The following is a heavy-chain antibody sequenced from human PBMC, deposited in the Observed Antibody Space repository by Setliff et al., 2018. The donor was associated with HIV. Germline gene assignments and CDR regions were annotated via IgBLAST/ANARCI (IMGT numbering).Heavy chain of an antibody. CDR2: IYQNGNT. Sequence: SETLSLTCSVSGYFISNGYYWGWIRQPPGKGQEWVGTIYQNGNTYYSPSLKGRVTISVDTSKNQVSLNLTSVTAADTAVYYCARGRKKTLAVSGTRYFDFWGQGTLVTVSS. J-gene: IGHJ4*02. CDR1: GYFISNGYY. CDR3: ARGRKKTLAVSGTRYFDF. V-gene: IGHV4-38-2*02. D-gene: IGHD6-19*01.